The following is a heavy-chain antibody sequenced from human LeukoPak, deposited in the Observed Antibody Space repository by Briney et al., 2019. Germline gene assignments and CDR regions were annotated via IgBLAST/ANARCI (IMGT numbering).Heavy chain of an antibody. V-gene: IGHV4-34*01. Sequence: PSETLSLTCAVYGGSFSGYYWSWIRQPPGKGLEWIGEINHSGSTNYNPSLKSRVTISVDTSKNQFSLNLSSVTAADTAVYYCARGAKWAYDYWGQGTLVTVSS. J-gene: IGHJ4*02. CDR2: INHSGST. CDR1: GGSFSGYY. CDR3: ARGAKWAYDY. D-gene: IGHD1-26*01.